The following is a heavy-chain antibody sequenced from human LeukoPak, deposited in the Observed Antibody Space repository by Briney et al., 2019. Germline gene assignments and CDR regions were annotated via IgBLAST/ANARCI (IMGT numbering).Heavy chain of an antibody. Sequence: SETLSLTCTVSGGSISSSHYYWGGIRQPPGKGLEWIGSIYYTGSTYYNPSLKGRTTISVDTSTNQFSLKLSSVTAADTAVYYCARHDHPHLPFDYWGQGTLVTVSS. J-gene: IGHJ4*02. CDR2: IYYTGST. CDR3: ARHDHPHLPFDY. CDR1: GGSISSSHYY. V-gene: IGHV4-39*01.